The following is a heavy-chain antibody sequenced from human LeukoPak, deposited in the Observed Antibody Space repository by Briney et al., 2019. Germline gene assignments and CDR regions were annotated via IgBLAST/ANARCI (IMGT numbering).Heavy chain of an antibody. CDR3: ARDSPRLSGWLGHFDY. V-gene: IGHV3-53*05. CDR1: GFTVSSNY. J-gene: IGHJ4*02. D-gene: IGHD6-19*01. CDR2: FFRGGDT. Sequence: GGSLRLSCAASGFTVSSNYMSWARQAQGRGLEWVSVFFRGGDTYYGDSVKGRFTISRDDSKNTLFLQMNNLRAEDTAVYYCARDSPRLSGWLGHFDYWGQGTLVTVSS.